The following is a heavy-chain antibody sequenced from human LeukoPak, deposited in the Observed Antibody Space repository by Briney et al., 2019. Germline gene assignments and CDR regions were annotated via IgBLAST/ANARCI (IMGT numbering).Heavy chain of an antibody. D-gene: IGHD5-12*01. CDR2: LYSDGNT. J-gene: IGHJ4*02. V-gene: IGHV3-53*01. CDR1: GFTVITND. CDR3: AKGLFSAYDKYLDS. Sequence: GGSLRLSCAASGFTVITNDMTWVRQAPGKGLEWVSVLYSDGNTKYADSVQGRFTISRDNTKNSLFLQMDSLRVEDTAIYYCAKGLFSAYDKYLDSWGQGALVTVSS.